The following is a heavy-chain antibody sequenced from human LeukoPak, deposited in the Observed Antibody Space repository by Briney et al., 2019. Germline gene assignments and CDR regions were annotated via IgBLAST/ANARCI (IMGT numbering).Heavy chain of an antibody. J-gene: IGHJ4*02. CDR2: ISSSGSTI. V-gene: IGHV3-48*03. CDR1: GFTFSSYE. D-gene: IGHD2-8*01. Sequence: PGGSLRLSCAASGFTFSSYEMNWVRQAPGKGLEWVSYISSSGSTIYYADSVKSRFTISRDNAKNSLYLQMNSLRAEDTAVYYCARIIDPLGVNDYWGQGTLVTVSS. CDR3: ARIIDPLGVNDY.